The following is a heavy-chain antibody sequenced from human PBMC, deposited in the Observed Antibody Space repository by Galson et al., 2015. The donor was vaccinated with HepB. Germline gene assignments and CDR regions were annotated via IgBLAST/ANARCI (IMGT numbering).Heavy chain of an antibody. Sequence: SLRLSCAASGFFSSSNGIHWVRQAPGKGLEWVTFIRYDGNIKYYADAVKGRFTISRDNSENTVYLQMNSLRPEDTAVYYCAKWALASMGDAFDIWGQGTMVSVSS. CDR2: IRYDGNIK. V-gene: IGHV3-30*02. J-gene: IGHJ3*02. D-gene: IGHD2-21*01. CDR3: AKWALASMGDAFDI. CDR1: GFFSSSNG.